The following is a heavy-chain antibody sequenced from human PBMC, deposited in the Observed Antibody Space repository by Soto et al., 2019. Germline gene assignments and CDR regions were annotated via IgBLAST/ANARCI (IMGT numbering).Heavy chain of an antibody. CDR1: GFTFSSYA. CDR3: AKEGVFLTGLYYYYYMDV. V-gene: IGHV3-23*01. Sequence: GGSLRLSCAASGFTFSSYAISWVRQAPGKGLEWVSAISGSGGSTYYADSVKGRFTISRDNSKNTLYLQMNSLRAEDTAVYYCAKEGVFLTGLYYYYYMDVWGKGTTVTVSS. CDR2: ISGSGGST. D-gene: IGHD3-9*01. J-gene: IGHJ6*03.